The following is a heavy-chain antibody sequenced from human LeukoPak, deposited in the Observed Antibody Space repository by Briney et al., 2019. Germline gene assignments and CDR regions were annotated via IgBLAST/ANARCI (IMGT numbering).Heavy chain of an antibody. V-gene: IGHV3-21*06. D-gene: IGHD2-15*01. CDR3: VRARLTDGGSDY. Sequence: GGSLRLSCAASGFTFSSHDMHWVRQAPGKGLEWVSSTTSKNEIHSADSVKGRFTISRDNAKNSLYLQMNSLRAEDTAVYYCVRARLTDGGSDYWGQGTLVTVSS. J-gene: IGHJ4*02. CDR2: TTSKNEI. CDR1: GFTFSSHD.